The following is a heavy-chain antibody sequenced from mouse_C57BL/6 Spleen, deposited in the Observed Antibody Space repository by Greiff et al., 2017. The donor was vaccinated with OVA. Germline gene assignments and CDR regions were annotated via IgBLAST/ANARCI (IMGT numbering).Heavy chain of an antibody. CDR1: GYTFTDYE. V-gene: IGHV1-15*01. Sequence: VQLQQSGAELVMPGASVTLSCKASGYTFTDYEMHWVKQTPVHGLEWIGAIDPETGCTSYNQKFKGKSILTAYKSSSTAYMELRRLTSEESADYYCTRKKDTNDYEDYYAMDYWGQGTSVTVSS. D-gene: IGHD2-4*01. CDR3: TRKKDTNDYEDYYAMDY. J-gene: IGHJ4*01. CDR2: IDPETGCT.